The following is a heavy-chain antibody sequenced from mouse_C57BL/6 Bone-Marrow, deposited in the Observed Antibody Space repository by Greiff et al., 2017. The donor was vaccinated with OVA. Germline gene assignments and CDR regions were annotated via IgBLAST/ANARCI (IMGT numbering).Heavy chain of an antibody. CDR2: IWSGGST. V-gene: IGHV2-2*01. Sequence: QVQLQQSGPGLVQPSQSLSITCTVSGFSLTSYGVHWVRQSPGQGLEWLGVIWSGGSTDYNAAFISRLSLSKDNSKRQVFFKMTSHQADDTAIYYCARSEGGFSWYFDVWGTGTTVTVAS. CDR1: GFSLTSYG. CDR3: ARSEGGFSWYFDV. J-gene: IGHJ1*03.